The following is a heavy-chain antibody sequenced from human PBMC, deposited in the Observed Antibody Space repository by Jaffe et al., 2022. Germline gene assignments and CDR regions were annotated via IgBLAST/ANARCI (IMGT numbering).Heavy chain of an antibody. CDR2: TYYRSKWYN. Sequence: QVQLQQSGPGLVKPSQTLSLTCAISGDSVSSNSAAWNWIRQSPSRGLEWLGRTYYRSKWYNDYAVSVKSRITINPDTSKNQFSLKLSSVTAADTAVYYCARDSHDYVWGSLATYYYYYMDVWGKGTTVTVSS. V-gene: IGHV6-1*01. J-gene: IGHJ6*03. CDR3: ARDSHDYVWGSLATYYYYYMDV. CDR1: GDSVSSNSAA. D-gene: IGHD3-16*01.